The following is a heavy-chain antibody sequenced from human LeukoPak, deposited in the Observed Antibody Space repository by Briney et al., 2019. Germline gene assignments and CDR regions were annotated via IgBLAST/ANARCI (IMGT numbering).Heavy chain of an antibody. CDR1: GGTFSSYA. J-gene: IGHJ4*02. V-gene: IGHV1-69*13. CDR2: IIPIFGTA. CDR3: AREMATKAAPFDY. D-gene: IGHD5-24*01. Sequence: ASVKVSCKASGGTFSSYAISWVRQAPGQGLEWMGGIIPIFGTANYAQKFQGRVTITADESTSTAYMELSSLRSEDTAVYYCAREMATKAAPFDYWGQGTLVTVSS.